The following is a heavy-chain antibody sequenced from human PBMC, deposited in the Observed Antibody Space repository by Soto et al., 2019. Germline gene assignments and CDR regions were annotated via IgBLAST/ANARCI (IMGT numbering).Heavy chain of an antibody. V-gene: IGHV3-21*01. Sequence: GGSLRLSCAASGFTFSSYSMNWVRQAPGKGLEWVSSISSSSSYIYYAVSVKGRFAISRDNAKNSLYLQMNSLRAEDTAVYYCARLGGYCSGGSCPYGMDVWGQGTTVTVSS. J-gene: IGHJ6*02. CDR3: ARLGGYCSGGSCPYGMDV. CDR1: GFTFSSYS. D-gene: IGHD2-15*01. CDR2: ISSSSSYI.